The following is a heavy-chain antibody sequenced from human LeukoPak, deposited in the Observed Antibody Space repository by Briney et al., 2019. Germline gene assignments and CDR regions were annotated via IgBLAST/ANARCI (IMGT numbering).Heavy chain of an antibody. J-gene: IGHJ6*02. CDR2: IYYSGRT. V-gene: IGHV4-39*01. Sequence: PSETLSLTCTVSGGSISSSSYYWGWIRQSPGTGLEWIGSIYYSGRTSYNPSLKSRVTISVDTSKNQFSLKMSSVTATDTAVYYCERSLGYCSSTSCFSSGMDVWGQGTTVTVSS. CDR3: ERSLGYCSSTSCFSSGMDV. D-gene: IGHD2-2*01. CDR1: GGSISSSSYY.